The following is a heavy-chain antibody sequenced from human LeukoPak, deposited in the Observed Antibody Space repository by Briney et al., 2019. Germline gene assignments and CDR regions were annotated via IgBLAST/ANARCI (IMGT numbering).Heavy chain of an antibody. D-gene: IGHD6-19*01. V-gene: IGHV3-48*03. CDR3: ASIFIAVAGTYYGMDV. CDR2: ISSSGSTV. J-gene: IGHJ6*02. Sequence: GGSLRLSCAASGFTFSSYEMNWVRQAPGKGLEWVSYISSSGSTVYYADSVKGRFTISRDNAKNSLYLQMNSLRAEDTAVYYCASIFIAVAGTYYGMDVWGQGTTVTVSS. CDR1: GFTFSSYE.